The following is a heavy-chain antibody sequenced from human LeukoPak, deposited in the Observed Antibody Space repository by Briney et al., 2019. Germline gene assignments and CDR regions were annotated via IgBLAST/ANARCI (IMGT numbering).Heavy chain of an antibody. J-gene: IGHJ4*02. D-gene: IGHD3-3*02. Sequence: PGGSLRLSCAASGFTFSSYTMTWVRQAPGKGLEFVSVITGFGGATHFAGSVKGRFTISRDNSKNTAHLQMNNLRAEDTAVYYCARGPLLSHLDFWGQGTLVTVSS. V-gene: IGHV3-23*01. CDR1: GFTFSSYT. CDR3: ARGPLLSHLDF. CDR2: ITGFGGAT.